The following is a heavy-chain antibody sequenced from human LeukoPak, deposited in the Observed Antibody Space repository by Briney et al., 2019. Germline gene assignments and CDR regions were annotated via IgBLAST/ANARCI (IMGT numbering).Heavy chain of an antibody. D-gene: IGHD2-8*01. CDR1: GYSFTSYW. J-gene: IGHJ4*02. CDR3: ARQGGDCTNGVCYTGFDY. V-gene: IGHV5-51*01. CDR2: IYPGDSDT. Sequence: GESLKIPCKGSGYSFTSYWIGWVRQIPGKGLEWMGIIYPGDSDTRYSPSFQGQVTISADKSISTDYLQWSSLKASDTAMYYCARQGGDCTNGVCYTGFDYWGQGTLVTVSS.